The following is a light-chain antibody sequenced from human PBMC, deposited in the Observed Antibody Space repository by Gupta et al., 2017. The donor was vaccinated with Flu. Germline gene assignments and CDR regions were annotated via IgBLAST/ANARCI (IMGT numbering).Light chain of an antibody. V-gene: IGKV3-20*01. Sequence: EIVLTQSPGTLSLSPGERATISCRASQGVGNLAWYQQKPGQAPRLLIYLVSSRLSGIPDRFIGSGSGTDFTLTISRLEPEDFAMYYCQLCEISPTFGQGTRVEIK. J-gene: IGKJ1*01. CDR1: QGVGN. CDR2: LVS. CDR3: QLCEISPT.